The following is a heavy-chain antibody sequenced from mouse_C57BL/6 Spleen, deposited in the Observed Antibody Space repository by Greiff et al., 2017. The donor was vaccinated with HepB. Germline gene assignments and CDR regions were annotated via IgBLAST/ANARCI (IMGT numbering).Heavy chain of an antibody. CDR2: ISYDGSN. CDR1: GYSITSGYY. Sequence: EVKLEESGPGLVKPSQSLSLTCSVPGYSITSGYYWNWIRQFPGNKLEWMGYISYDGSNNYNPSLKNRISITRDTSKNQFFLKLNSVTTEDTATYYCARDQLSFDYWGQGTTLTVSS. J-gene: IGHJ2*01. V-gene: IGHV3-6*01. D-gene: IGHD3-2*02. CDR3: ARDQLSFDY.